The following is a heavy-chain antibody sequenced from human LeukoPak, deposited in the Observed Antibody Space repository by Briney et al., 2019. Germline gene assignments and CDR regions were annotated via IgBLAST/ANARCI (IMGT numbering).Heavy chain of an antibody. Sequence: SETLSLTCTVSGDSIRSYYWSWIRQPAGKGLEWIGRIYGSGSTNYNPSLKSGVTISVDTSKNQFSLRLSSVTAADTAIYYCARLSYYDSSGYYSFSYFDYWGQGTLVTVSS. V-gene: IGHV4-4*07. J-gene: IGHJ4*02. CDR1: GDSIRSYY. D-gene: IGHD3-22*01. CDR2: IYGSGST. CDR3: ARLSYYDSSGYYSFSYFDY.